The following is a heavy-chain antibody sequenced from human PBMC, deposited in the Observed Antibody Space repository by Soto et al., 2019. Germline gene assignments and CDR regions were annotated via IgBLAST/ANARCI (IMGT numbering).Heavy chain of an antibody. D-gene: IGHD2-21*02. CDR2: IYYSGST. CDR1: GGSISSGDYY. V-gene: IGHV4-30-4*01. Sequence: PSETLSLTCTVSGGSISSGDYYWSWIRQPPGKVLEWIGYIYYSGSTYYNPSLKSRVTISVDTSKNQFSLKLSSVTAADTAVYYCARAYCGGDCYSLENWFDSWGQGTLVTVSS. CDR3: ARAYCGGDCYSLENWFDS. J-gene: IGHJ5*01.